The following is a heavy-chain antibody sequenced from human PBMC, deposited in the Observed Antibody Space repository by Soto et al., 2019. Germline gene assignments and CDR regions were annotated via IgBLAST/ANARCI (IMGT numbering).Heavy chain of an antibody. CDR1: GGSISSYY. J-gene: IGHJ4*02. Sequence: SETLSLTCTVSGGSISSYYWSWIRQPPGKGLEWIGYIYYSGSTNYNPSLKSRVTISVDTSKNQFSLKLSSVTAADTAVYYCASYNPYQPLLRKGSYYFDYWGQGTLVTVSS. CDR3: ASYNPYQPLLRKGSYYFDY. V-gene: IGHV4-59*01. CDR2: IYYSGST. D-gene: IGHD2-15*01.